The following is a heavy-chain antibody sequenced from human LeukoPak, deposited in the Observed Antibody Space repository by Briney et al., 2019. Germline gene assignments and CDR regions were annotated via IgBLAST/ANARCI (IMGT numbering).Heavy chain of an antibody. CDR1: GFTVSSNY. J-gene: IGHJ4*02. CDR2: ISTKSDYI. CDR3: ARVGGEYVVSDY. D-gene: IGHD3-16*01. V-gene: IGHV3-21*01. Sequence: GGSLRLSCAASGFTVSSNYMSWVRQAPGKGLEWVSSISTKSDYIHYADSVKGRFTISRDNANNSVYLQMNSLTAEDTAVYYCARVGGEYVVSDYWGQGTLVAVSS.